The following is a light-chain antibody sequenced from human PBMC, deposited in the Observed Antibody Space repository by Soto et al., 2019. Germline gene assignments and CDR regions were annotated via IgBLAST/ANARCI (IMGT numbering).Light chain of an antibody. CDR3: QMFGSSRP. J-gene: IGKJ1*01. V-gene: IGKV3-20*01. CDR1: QSVGGSY. Sequence: EIVLTQSPGTLSLSPVEISTLSFMASQSVGGSYVGWYQQKPGQGPRLLIFGPFSRATGIPDRFSGSGSGTDFTLTISRLEPEDFAVYYCQMFGSSRPFGQGTKVDIK. CDR2: GPF.